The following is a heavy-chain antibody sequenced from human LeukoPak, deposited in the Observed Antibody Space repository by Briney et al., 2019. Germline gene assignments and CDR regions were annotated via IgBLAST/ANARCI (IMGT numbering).Heavy chain of an antibody. V-gene: IGHV3-20*01. CDR1: GFTFDYYG. CDR3: ARNRGSGYYFYMDV. J-gene: IGHJ6*03. Sequence: PGGSLSLFCAASGFTFDYYGVGWVRQATGKGREWVSGINWNGDSTGYVDSVKGRFTISRDNAKNSLYLQMNSLRAEDTALYHCARNRGSGYYFYMDVWGKGTTVTISS. D-gene: IGHD2/OR15-2a*01. CDR2: INWNGDST.